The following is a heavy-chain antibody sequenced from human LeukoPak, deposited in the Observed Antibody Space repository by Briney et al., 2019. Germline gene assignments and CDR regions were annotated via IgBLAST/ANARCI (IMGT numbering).Heavy chain of an antibody. J-gene: IGHJ6*02. Sequence: GGSLRLSCAASGFTFDDYAMHWVRHAPGKGLEWVSGISWNSGSIGYADSVKGRFTISRDNAKNSLYLQMNSLRAEDTALYYCAGGRYYYYGMDVWGQGTTATVSS. CDR2: ISWNSGSI. CDR3: AGGRYYYYGMDV. CDR1: GFTFDDYA. D-gene: IGHD3-16*01. V-gene: IGHV3-9*01.